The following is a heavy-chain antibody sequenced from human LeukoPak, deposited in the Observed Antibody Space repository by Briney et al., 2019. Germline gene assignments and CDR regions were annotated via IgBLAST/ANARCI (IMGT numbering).Heavy chain of an antibody. CDR1: GFTFSDYY. CDR3: ASYIAAAGTIVSY. CDR2: ISSSGSTI. D-gene: IGHD6-13*01. Sequence: GGSLRLSCAASGFTFSDYYLSWIRQAPGKGLEGVSYISSSGSTIYYADSVKGRFTISRDNAKNSLYLQMNGLGAEDTAVYYCASYIAAAGTIVSYWGQGTLVTVSS. J-gene: IGHJ4*02. V-gene: IGHV3-11*01.